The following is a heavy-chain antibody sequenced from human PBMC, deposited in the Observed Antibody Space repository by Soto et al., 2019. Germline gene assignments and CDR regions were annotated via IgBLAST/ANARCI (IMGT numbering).Heavy chain of an antibody. D-gene: IGHD3-22*01. J-gene: IGHJ4*02. V-gene: IGHV3-30-3*01. Sequence: PGGSLRLSCAASGFTFSSYAMHWVRQAPGKGLEWVAVISYDGSNKYYADSVKGRFTISRDNSKNTLYLQMNSLRAEDTAVYYCARESDDSSGYYHFDYWGQGTPVTVSS. CDR3: ARESDDSSGYYHFDY. CDR2: ISYDGSNK. CDR1: GFTFSSYA.